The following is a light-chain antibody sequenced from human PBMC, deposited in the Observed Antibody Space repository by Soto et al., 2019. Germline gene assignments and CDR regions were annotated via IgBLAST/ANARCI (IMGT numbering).Light chain of an antibody. Sequence: EIVLTQSPGTLSLSPGERATLSCRASQSVAKNYLAWYQRKPGQAPRLLVYGASSRATGIPDRFSGSGSGTDFALTIRRLEPEDFAVFYCQQYAASPITFGGGTKVEIK. CDR1: QSVAKNY. J-gene: IGKJ4*01. CDR2: GAS. V-gene: IGKV3-20*01. CDR3: QQYAASPIT.